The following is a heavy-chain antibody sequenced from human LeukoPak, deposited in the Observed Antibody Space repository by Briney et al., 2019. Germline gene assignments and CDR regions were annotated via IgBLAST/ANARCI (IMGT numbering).Heavy chain of an antibody. J-gene: IGHJ4*02. V-gene: IGHV3-48*02. CDR1: GFIFSRNN. CDR2: ISSSGTTI. D-gene: IGHD1-1*01. Sequence: GGSLRLSCAASGFIFSRNNMNWVRQAPGKGLEWVSYISSSGTTIYYADSVKGRFTISRDNAKNPLYLQMNSLRDEDTAVYYCACARTGGAYFDYWGQGTLVTVSS. CDR3: ACARTGGAYFDY.